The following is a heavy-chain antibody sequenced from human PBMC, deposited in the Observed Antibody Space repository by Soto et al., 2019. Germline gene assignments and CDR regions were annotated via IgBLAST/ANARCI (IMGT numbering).Heavy chain of an antibody. V-gene: IGHV3-23*01. CDR1: GFTFSSDA. J-gene: IGHJ5*02. CDR2: ISNGGTST. D-gene: IGHD6-13*01. Sequence: EVQLLESGGGLVQPGGSLRVSCAASGFTFSSDAMSWVRQTPGKGLEWVSTISNGGTSTYYAASVKGRFTISRDISINTLYLQMNSLRVEDTAVYYCAKRGDSTSWYWFDPWGQGTLVTVSS. CDR3: AKRGDSTSWYWFDP.